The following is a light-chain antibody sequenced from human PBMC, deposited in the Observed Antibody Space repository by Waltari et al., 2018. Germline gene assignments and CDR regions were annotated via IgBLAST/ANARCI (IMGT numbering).Light chain of an antibody. CDR3: LLYHGGAWV. CDR2: STA. V-gene: IGLV7-43*01. CDR1: TGAVTSGFY. J-gene: IGLJ3*02. Sequence: QTVVTQEPSLTVSPGGTVTLTCASSTGAVTSGFYPNWFQQKPGQAPRSLIYSTANTHSWTPARFSGSLLGGKAALTLSGVQPEDEAEYYCLLYHGGAWVFGGGTKLTVL.